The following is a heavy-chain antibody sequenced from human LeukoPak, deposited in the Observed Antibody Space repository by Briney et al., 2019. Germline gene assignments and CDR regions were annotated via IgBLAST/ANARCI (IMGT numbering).Heavy chain of an antibody. Sequence: ASETLSLTCAVSSYSISSGYFWGWIRQPPGKGLEVIGSVHHSGSTYYNPSLKSRVILSTDTSKNQFSLKVRSVTAADTAVYYCARDKHYDSSVYFDYWGQGTLVTVSS. V-gene: IGHV4-38-2*02. D-gene: IGHD3-22*01. J-gene: IGHJ4*02. CDR3: ARDKHYDSSVYFDY. CDR1: SYSISSGYF. CDR2: VHHSGST.